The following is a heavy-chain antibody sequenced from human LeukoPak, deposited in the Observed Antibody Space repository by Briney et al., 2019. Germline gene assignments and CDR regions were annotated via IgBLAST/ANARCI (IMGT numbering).Heavy chain of an antibody. V-gene: IGHV3-30*18. D-gene: IGHD3-10*01. J-gene: IGHJ4*02. Sequence: GRSLRLSCAASGFTFSNYGMHWVRQAPGKGLEWVAVISYDGSNKYYADSMKGRFTISRDNSKNTLYLQMNSLRAEDTAVYYCAKDISMVRGVFDYWGQGTLVTVSS. CDR3: AKDISMVRGVFDY. CDR1: GFTFSNYG. CDR2: ISYDGSNK.